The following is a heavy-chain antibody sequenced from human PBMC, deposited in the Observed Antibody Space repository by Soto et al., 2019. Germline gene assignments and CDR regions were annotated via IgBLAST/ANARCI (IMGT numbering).Heavy chain of an antibody. Sequence: GGSLRLSCAASRFTFSSYAMHWVRQAPGKGLEWVAVISYDGSNKYYADSVKGRFTISRDNSKNTLYLQMNSLRAEDTAVYYCARDGKAPALFDYWGQGTLVTVSS. CDR3: ARDGKAPALFDY. CDR1: RFTFSSYA. D-gene: IGHD2-2*01. CDR2: ISYDGSNK. V-gene: IGHV3-30-3*01. J-gene: IGHJ4*02.